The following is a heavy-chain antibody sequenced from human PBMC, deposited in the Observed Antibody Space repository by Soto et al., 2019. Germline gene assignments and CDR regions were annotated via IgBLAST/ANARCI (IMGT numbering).Heavy chain of an antibody. V-gene: IGHV3-23*01. CDR1: GFTFSSYA. CDR2: ISGSGGST. J-gene: IGHJ3*02. CDR3: AKEHCSGGSCYPPFGAFDI. D-gene: IGHD2-15*01. Sequence: SGGSLRLSCAASGFTFSSYAINWVRQAPGKGLEWVSAISGSGGSTYYADSVKGRFTISRDNSKNTLYLQMNSLRAEDTAVYSCAKEHCSGGSCYPPFGAFDIWGQGTMVTVSS.